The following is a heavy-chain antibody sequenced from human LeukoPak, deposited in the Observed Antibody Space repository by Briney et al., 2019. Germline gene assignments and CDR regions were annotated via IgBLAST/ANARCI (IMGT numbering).Heavy chain of an antibody. CDR3: TKRTPEYSSSWCLDY. CDR1: GFTFSSYA. Sequence: GGSLRLSCAASGFTFSSYAMSWVRQAPGKGLEWVSTISGSDGSTYYADSVKGRFTISRDNSKNTLFLQMNSLRAEDTAVYYCTKRTPEYSSSWCLDYWGRGTLVTVSS. V-gene: IGHV3-23*01. D-gene: IGHD6-13*01. J-gene: IGHJ4*02. CDR2: ISGSDGST.